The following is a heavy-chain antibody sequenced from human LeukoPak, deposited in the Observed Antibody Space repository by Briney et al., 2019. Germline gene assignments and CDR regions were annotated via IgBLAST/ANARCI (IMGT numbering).Heavy chain of an antibody. Sequence: GSLRLSCAASGFTFNSYSVNWVRQAPGKGLEWVSYISSSGSTTYYADSVKGRFTVSRDNAKNSLYLQMNSLRAEDTALYYCAKDIRGIAVAGTFGYWGQGTLVTVSS. CDR3: AKDIRGIAVAGTFGY. CDR2: ISSSGSTT. CDR1: GFTFNSYS. D-gene: IGHD6-19*01. J-gene: IGHJ4*02. V-gene: IGHV3-48*04.